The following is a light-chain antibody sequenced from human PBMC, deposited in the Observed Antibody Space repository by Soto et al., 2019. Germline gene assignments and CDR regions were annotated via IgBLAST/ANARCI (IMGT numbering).Light chain of an antibody. CDR2: DTS. CDR3: LLSYNAARV. Sequence: QAVVTQEPSLTVSPGGTVTLTCGSSTGAVSSNHHPYWFQQKAGQAPRILIYDTSNQHSWTPARFSGSLLGDKAALTLSGAHPEDEAQYYCLLSYNAARVFGGGTKLTVL. V-gene: IGLV7-46*01. CDR1: TGAVSSNHH. J-gene: IGLJ2*01.